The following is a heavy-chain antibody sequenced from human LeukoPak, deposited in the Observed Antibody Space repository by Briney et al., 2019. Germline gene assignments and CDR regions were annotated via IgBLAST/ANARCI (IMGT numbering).Heavy chain of an antibody. CDR1: GFTFSSYA. CDR3: AKDSMGYSSGWYGGGYFDY. V-gene: IGHV3-23*01. CDR2: ISGSGGST. J-gene: IGHJ4*02. D-gene: IGHD6-19*01. Sequence: GGSLRLSRAASGFTFSSYAMSWVRQAPGKGLEWVSAISGSGGSTYYADSVKGRFTISRDNSKNTLYLQMNSLRAEDTAVYYCAKDSMGYSSGWYGGGYFDYWGQGTLVTVSS.